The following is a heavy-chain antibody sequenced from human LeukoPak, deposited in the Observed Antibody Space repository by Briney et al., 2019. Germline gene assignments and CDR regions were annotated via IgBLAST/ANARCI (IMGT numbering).Heavy chain of an antibody. Sequence: PGGSLRLSCAASGFTFSGSAMHWVRQASGKGLEWVGRIGSKANSYATAYAASVKGRLTISRDDSKNTAYLQMNSLKTEDTAVYYCTSSIVGATTVDYWGQGTLVTVSS. D-gene: IGHD1-26*01. CDR2: IGSKANSYAT. V-gene: IGHV3-73*01. J-gene: IGHJ4*02. CDR3: TSSIVGATTVDY. CDR1: GFTFSGSA.